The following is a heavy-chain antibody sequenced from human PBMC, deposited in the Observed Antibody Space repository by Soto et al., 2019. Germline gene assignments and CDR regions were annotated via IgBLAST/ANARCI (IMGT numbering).Heavy chain of an antibody. CDR1: GGSFSGYY. CDR2: INHSGST. J-gene: IGHJ3*02. D-gene: IGHD3-16*02. CDR3: ARGTSITFGGVIATADAFDI. Sequence: PSETLSLTCAVYGGSFSGYYWSWIRQPPGKGLEWIGEINHSGSTNHNPSLKSRVTISVDTSKNQFSLKLSSVTAADTAVYYCARGTSITFGGVIATADAFDIWGQGTMVTVSS. V-gene: IGHV4-34*01.